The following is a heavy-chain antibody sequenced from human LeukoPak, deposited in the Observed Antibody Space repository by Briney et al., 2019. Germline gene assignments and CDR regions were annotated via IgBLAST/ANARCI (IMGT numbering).Heavy chain of an antibody. J-gene: IGHJ4*02. Sequence: GGSLRLSXAASGFIVSNNYMSWVRQAPGKGLEWVSVIDSGYSTNYADSVKGRFTISRDSSKNMVYLQMNSLRAEDTAVYYCARVAFRSSSYISGIDYWGQGTLVTVSS. CDR3: ARVAFRSSSYISGIDY. D-gene: IGHD6-6*01. CDR2: IDSGYST. CDR1: GFIVSNNY. V-gene: IGHV3-53*01.